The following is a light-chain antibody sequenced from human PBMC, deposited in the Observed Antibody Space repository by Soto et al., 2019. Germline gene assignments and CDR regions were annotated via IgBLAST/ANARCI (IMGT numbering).Light chain of an antibody. J-gene: IGKJ4*01. CDR1: QSLSRSY. CDR3: QQYDSSLLT. CDR2: GAS. V-gene: IGKV3-20*01. Sequence: EIVLTQSPGTLSLSPGESVTLSCRASQSLSRSYLAWYQQKPGQAPRLLIYGASSRATGIPDRFSGSGSGTDLSLTISRQEPEDFAVYYCQQYDSSLLTFGGGTKVEIK.